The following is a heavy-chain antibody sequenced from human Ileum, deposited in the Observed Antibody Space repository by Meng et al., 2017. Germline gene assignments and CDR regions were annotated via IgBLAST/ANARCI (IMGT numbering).Heavy chain of an antibody. Sequence: VQLVESGGGLVQPGGSLRPSCAASGFTFSSYAMSWVRQAPGKGLGWVTGISGSGGNTYNADSVKGRFTISRDNTKNTLYLQMNSLRAEDTAVYYCAKGRGYSGYDPSDYWGQGTLVTVSS. D-gene: IGHD5-12*01. CDR2: ISGSGGNT. CDR1: GFTFSSYA. V-gene: IGHV3-23*04. CDR3: AKGRGYSGYDPSDY. J-gene: IGHJ4*02.